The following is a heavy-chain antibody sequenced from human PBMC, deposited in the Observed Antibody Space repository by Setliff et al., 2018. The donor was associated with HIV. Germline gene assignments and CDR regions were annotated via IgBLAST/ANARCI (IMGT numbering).Heavy chain of an antibody. V-gene: IGHV5-51*01. Sequence: GESLKISCKALDYTFTTYWIAWVRQMPGEGLEWMGIIYPDDSDIRYNPSFQNQITISADKSIVTAYLQLNNLKASDTATYYCARRDGRSMNAFQIWGPGTMVTVSS. CDR1: DYTFTTYW. D-gene: IGHD2-21*01. CDR3: ARRDGRSMNAFQI. CDR2: IYPDDSDI. J-gene: IGHJ3*01.